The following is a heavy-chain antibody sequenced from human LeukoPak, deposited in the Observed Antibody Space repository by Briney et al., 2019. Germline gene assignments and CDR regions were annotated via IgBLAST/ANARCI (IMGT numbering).Heavy chain of an antibody. J-gene: IGHJ3*02. V-gene: IGHV3-66*01. CDR1: GFTVSSNY. Sequence: GGSLRLSCAASGFTVSSNYMSWVRQAPGKGLEWVSVIYSGGSTYYADSVEGRFTISRDNSKNTLYLQMNSLRAEDTAVYYCARVGAYMVRGVIGAFDIWGQGTMVTVS. CDR3: ARVGAYMVRGVIGAFDI. CDR2: IYSGGST. D-gene: IGHD3-10*01.